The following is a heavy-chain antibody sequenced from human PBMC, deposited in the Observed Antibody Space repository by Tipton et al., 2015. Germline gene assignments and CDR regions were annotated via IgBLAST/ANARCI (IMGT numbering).Heavy chain of an antibody. J-gene: IGHJ5*02. CDR2: INTDGSST. CDR1: GFTFSSYW. Sequence: SLRLSCAASGFTFSSYWMHWVRQPPGKGPVWVSRINTDGSSTNYADSVKGRFTISRDNAKNTLHLQMNSLRAEDTAVYYCARGGAGYYYDSVGYLSWGQGTLVTVSS. CDR3: ARGGAGYYYDSVGYLS. V-gene: IGHV3-74*01. D-gene: IGHD3-22*01.